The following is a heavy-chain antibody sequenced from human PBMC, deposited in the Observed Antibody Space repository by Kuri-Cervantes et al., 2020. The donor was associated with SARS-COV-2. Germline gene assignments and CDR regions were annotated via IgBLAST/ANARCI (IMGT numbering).Heavy chain of an antibody. CDR2: ISYSGST. CDR1: GGSISKSSYH. V-gene: IGHV4-39*07. Sequence: SETLSLTCTVSGGSISKSSYHWGWSRQPPGKGLEWIASISYSGSTYYNPSLKSRITISVDTSKNQFSLKLSSVTAADTAVYYRARCPYYYDSSGSNDAFDIWGQGTMVTVSS. CDR3: ARCPYYYDSSGSNDAFDI. D-gene: IGHD3-22*01. J-gene: IGHJ3*02.